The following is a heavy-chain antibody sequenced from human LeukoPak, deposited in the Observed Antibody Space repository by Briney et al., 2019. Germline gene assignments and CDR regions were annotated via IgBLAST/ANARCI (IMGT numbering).Heavy chain of an antibody. CDR3: ARAGGGRSWYSVLDY. V-gene: IGHV1-8*01. J-gene: IGHJ4*02. CDR2: MNTNNGNT. D-gene: IGHD6-13*01. Sequence: ASVKVSCKASGYTFTRSDIKWVRQATGQGLEWMGWMNTNNGNTGHAPKLQGRVTMTRNPSIRSAYKELSSLASEDTAVYYCARAGGGRSWYSVLDYWGQGTLVTVPS. CDR1: GYTFTRSD.